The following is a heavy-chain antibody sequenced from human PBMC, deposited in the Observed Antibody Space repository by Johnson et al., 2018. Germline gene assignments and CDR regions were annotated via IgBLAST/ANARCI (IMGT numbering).Heavy chain of an antibody. Sequence: VQLVQSGGGLVQPGRSLRLSCAASGFTFDDYAMHWVRQAPGKGLEWVSGISWNSGSIDYADSVKGRFTISRDNAKNSLYLQVNSLRTEDTALYYCTKDKGSHCDFRSGLPQGDAFDIWGKGTMVTVSS. CDR2: ISWNSGSI. V-gene: IGHV3-9*01. D-gene: IGHD3-3*01. CDR1: GFTFDDYA. CDR3: TKDKGSHCDFRSGLPQGDAFDI. J-gene: IGHJ3*02.